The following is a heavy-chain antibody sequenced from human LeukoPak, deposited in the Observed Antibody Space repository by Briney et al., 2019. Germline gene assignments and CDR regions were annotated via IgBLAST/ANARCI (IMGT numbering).Heavy chain of an antibody. CDR2: INHSGST. CDR3: AREGGDYVWGSYRVLSNYYYYMDV. V-gene: IGHV4-34*01. CDR1: GGSFSGYY. Sequence: SETLSLTCAVYGGSFSGYYWSWIRQPPGKGLEWIGEINHSGSTNYNPSLKSRVTISVDTSKNQFSLKLSSVTAADTAVYYCAREGGDYVWGSYRVLSNYYYYMDVWGKGTTVTISS. J-gene: IGHJ6*03. D-gene: IGHD3-16*02.